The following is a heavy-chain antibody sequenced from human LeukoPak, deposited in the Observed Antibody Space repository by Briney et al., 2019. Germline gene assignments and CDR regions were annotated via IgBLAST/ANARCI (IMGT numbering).Heavy chain of an antibody. J-gene: IGHJ4*02. CDR1: GFTFSDYY. D-gene: IGHD3-10*01. CDR3: AREATYGSGSYYKADYFDY. CDR2: ISSSGSTI. Sequence: GGSLRLSCAASGFTFSDYYMSWIRQAPGKGLEWVSYISSSGSTIYYADSVKGRFTISRDNAKNSLYLQMNSLRAEDTAVYYCAREATYGSGSYYKADYFDYWGQGTLVTVSS. V-gene: IGHV3-11*01.